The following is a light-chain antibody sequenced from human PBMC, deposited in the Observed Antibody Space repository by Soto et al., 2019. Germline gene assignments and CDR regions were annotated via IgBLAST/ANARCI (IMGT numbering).Light chain of an antibody. J-gene: IGKJ1*01. Sequence: DIQVTQSPSSLYASVGDRVTITCRASQSISNYLNWYQQKPGKAPKLLMFAASSLQSGVPSRFSGGGSGTDFTLTISSLQPEDFATYYCQQSYSTPRTFGQGTKVEIK. CDR3: QQSYSTPRT. CDR2: AAS. CDR1: QSISNY. V-gene: IGKV1-39*01.